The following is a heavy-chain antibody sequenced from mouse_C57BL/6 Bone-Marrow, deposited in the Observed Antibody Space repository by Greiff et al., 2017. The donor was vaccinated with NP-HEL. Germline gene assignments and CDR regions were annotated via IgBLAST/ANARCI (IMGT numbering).Heavy chain of an antibody. CDR1: GFTFSSYT. V-gene: IGHV5-9*01. Sequence: EVQRVESGGGLVKPGGSLKLSCAASGFTFSSYTMSWVRQTPEKRLEWVATISGGGGNTYYPDSVKGRFTISRDNAKNTLYLQMSSLRSEDTALYYCARLTVVNPSKAMDYWGQGTSVTVSS. CDR2: ISGGGGNT. J-gene: IGHJ4*01. D-gene: IGHD1-1*01. CDR3: ARLTVVNPSKAMDY.